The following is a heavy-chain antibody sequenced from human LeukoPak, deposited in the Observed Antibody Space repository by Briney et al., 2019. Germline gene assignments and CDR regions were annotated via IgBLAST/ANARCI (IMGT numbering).Heavy chain of an antibody. Sequence: GGSLRLSCAASKLTFSSYWMTWVRQTPGKGLEWVANIKQDGSETYYVDSVKGRFTVSRDNAQNSLYLQMNSLRAEDTAVYYCATYYGGNSEFLNYWGQGTLVTVSS. CDR2: IKQDGSET. V-gene: IGHV3-7*01. D-gene: IGHD4-23*01. J-gene: IGHJ4*02. CDR3: ATYYGGNSEFLNY. CDR1: KLTFSSYW.